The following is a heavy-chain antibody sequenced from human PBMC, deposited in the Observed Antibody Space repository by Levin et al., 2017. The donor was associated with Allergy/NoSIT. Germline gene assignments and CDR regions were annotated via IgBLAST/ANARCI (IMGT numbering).Heavy chain of an antibody. CDR3: ATRKGDAGSSFDH. V-gene: IGHV4-28*01. CDR1: GSSISSGHW. D-gene: IGHD3-16*01. CDR2: IYNTGIT. J-gene: IGHJ4*02. Sequence: KSSDTLSLTCAVSGSSISSGHWWGWIRQPPGKGLEWIGYIYNTGITYYNPSLKSRLIVSLDTSKNQFSLKLSSVTAVDTAVYYCATRKGDAGSSFDHWGQGTLVTVSS.